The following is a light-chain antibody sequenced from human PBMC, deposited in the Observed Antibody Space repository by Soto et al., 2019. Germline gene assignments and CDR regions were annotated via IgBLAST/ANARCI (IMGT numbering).Light chain of an antibody. CDR1: QSVSSNY. CDR3: QQYGSSPPT. Sequence: EIVLTQSPGTLSLSPGERATLSCRASQSVSSNYLAWYQRKPGQAPRLLIYGASSRAIAIPNRFSGSGSGTAFSLTITRLEPEDFAVYYCQQYGSSPPTFGQGTKVEI. CDR2: GAS. V-gene: IGKV3-20*01. J-gene: IGKJ1*01.